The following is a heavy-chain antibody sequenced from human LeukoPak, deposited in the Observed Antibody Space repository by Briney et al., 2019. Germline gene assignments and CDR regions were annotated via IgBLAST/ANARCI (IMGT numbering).Heavy chain of an antibody. J-gene: IGHJ4*02. CDR2: ISAYNGNT. Sequence: GASVKVSCKASAYTFTSYGISWVRQAPGQGLEWLGWISAYNGNTNYAQKLQGRVTLTTDTSTSTAYMEVRSLRSEDTAVYYCARGGLGGYYFDYWGQGTLVTVSS. CDR3: ARGGLGGYYFDY. CDR1: AYTFTSYG. V-gene: IGHV1-18*01. D-gene: IGHD3-16*01.